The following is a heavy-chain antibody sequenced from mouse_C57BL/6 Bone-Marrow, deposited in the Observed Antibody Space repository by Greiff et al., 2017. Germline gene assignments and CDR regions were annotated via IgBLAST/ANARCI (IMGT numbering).Heavy chain of an antibody. CDR3: AITVVVPMDY. V-gene: IGHV2-2*01. CDR1: GFSLTSYG. Sequence: VQRVESGPGLVQPSQSLSITCPVSGFSLTSYGVHWVRQSPGKGLEWLGVIWSGGSTDYNAAFISRLSISKDNSKSQVFFKMNSLQADDTAIYYCAITVVVPMDYWGQGTSGTVSS. CDR2: IWSGGST. J-gene: IGHJ4*01. D-gene: IGHD1-1*01.